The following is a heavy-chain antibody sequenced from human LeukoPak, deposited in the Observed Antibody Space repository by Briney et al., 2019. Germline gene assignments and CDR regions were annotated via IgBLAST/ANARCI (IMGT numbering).Heavy chain of an antibody. D-gene: IGHD6-13*01. CDR2: MNLNSGNT. CDR3: ARHPSSSWYYYGMDV. J-gene: IGHJ6*02. Sequence: ASVKLSCKASGYTFTSYDINWVRQATGQGLEWMGWMNLNSGNTGYAQKFQGRVTMTRNTSISTAYMELSSLRSEDTAVYYCARHPSSSWYYYGMDVWGQGTTVTVSS. V-gene: IGHV1-8*01. CDR1: GYTFTSYD.